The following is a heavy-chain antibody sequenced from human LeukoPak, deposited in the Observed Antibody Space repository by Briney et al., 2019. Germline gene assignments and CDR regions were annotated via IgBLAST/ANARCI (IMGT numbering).Heavy chain of an antibody. Sequence: TGGSLRLSCAASGFDFSGSAIHWVRQASGKGLEWVGRIRIKANSYATAYAASVKGRFTISRDDSKNTAYLQMNSLKTEDTAVYYCARDHQIAAAGTFDYWGQGTLVTVSS. D-gene: IGHD6-13*01. V-gene: IGHV3-73*01. CDR3: ARDHQIAAAGTFDY. CDR2: IRIKANSYAT. J-gene: IGHJ4*02. CDR1: GFDFSGSA.